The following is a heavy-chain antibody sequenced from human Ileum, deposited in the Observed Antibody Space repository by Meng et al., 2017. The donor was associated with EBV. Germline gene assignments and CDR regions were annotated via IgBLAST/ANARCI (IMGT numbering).Heavy chain of an antibody. J-gene: IGHJ4*02. D-gene: IGHD3-16*01. CDR3: ARASRVLGGFDY. Sequence: QVQLVQSGAAVKKPGSSVKVSCKASGYTFTNYYMHWVRQAPGQGLEWMGIINTSVGYTSHAQKFQGRVTMTRDTSTSTVHMEVSSLRSADTAVYYCARASRVLGGFDYWGQGTLVTVSS. V-gene: IGHV1-46*01. CDR1: GYTFTNYY. CDR2: INTSVGYT.